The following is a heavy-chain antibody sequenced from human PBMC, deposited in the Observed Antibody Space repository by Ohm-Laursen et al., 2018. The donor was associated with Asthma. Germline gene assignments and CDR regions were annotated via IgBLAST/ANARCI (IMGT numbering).Heavy chain of an antibody. D-gene: IGHD1-26*01. V-gene: IGHV3-30*18. CDR1: GFTFSSYG. J-gene: IGHJ4*02. Sequence: LSCAASGFTFSSYGMHWVRQAPGKGLEWVAIISYDGSNKDYADSVKGRFTISRDNSKITVYVQMNSLRAEDTAVYYCAKEKGGSFDYWGQGTLVTVSS. CDR2: ISYDGSNK. CDR3: AKEKGGSFDY.